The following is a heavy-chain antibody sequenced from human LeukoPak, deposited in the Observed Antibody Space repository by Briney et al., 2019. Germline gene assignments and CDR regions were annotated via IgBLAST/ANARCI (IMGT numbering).Heavy chain of an antibody. V-gene: IGHV1-2*02. CDR1: GYTFTGYY. Sequence: ASVKVTCKASGYTFTGYYMHWVRQAPGQGLEWMGWINPNSGGTNYAQKFQGRVTMTRDTSISTAYMELSRLRSEDTAVYYCASCLRWSNGMDVWGQGTTVTVSS. CDR3: ASCLRWSNGMDV. CDR2: INPNSGGT. J-gene: IGHJ6*02. D-gene: IGHD4-17*01.